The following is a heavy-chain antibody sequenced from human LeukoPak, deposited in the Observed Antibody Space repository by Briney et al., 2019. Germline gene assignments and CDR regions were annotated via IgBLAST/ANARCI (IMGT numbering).Heavy chain of an antibody. CDR3: AKYYIGGSYQGLYY. CDR1: GFIFISYA. V-gene: IGHV3-23*01. J-gene: IGHJ4*02. D-gene: IGHD1-26*01. Sequence: QTGESLRLSCAASGFIFISYAMSWVRQAPGKGLEWVSAISGSGGSTYYADSVKGRLTISRDNSKNTLYLQVNSLRAEDTAIYYCAKYYIGGSYQGLYYWGQGTLVTVSS. CDR2: ISGSGGST.